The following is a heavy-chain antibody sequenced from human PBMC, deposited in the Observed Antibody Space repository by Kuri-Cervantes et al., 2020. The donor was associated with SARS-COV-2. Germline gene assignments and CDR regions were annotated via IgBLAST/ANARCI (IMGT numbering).Heavy chain of an antibody. D-gene: IGHD6-19*01. V-gene: IGHV1-69*02. Sequence: SVKVSCKASGGTFSSYTISWVRQAPGQGLEWMGRIIPILGIANYAQKFQGRVTITADKSTSTAYMELSSLRPEDTAVYYCASGAVADPFDYWGQGTWSPSPQ. CDR3: ASGAVADPFDY. CDR2: IIPILGIA. J-gene: IGHJ4*02. CDR1: GGTFSSYT.